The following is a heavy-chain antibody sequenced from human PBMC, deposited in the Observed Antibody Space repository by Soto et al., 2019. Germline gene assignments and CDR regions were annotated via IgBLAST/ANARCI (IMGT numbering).Heavy chain of an antibody. J-gene: IGHJ4*02. CDR1: GYTFTDYY. CDR3: AVLSMD. D-gene: IGHD3-10*01. CDR2: INPNSGAT. V-gene: IGHV1-2*02. Sequence: QVQLVQSGAEVKKPGASVKVSCMASGYTFTDYYLHWVRQAPGQGLECMGWINPNSGATNYAQKFQGRVTMTRDTSTSTAYMELSRLRSDDTAVYYCAVLSMDWGQGTPVTVSS.